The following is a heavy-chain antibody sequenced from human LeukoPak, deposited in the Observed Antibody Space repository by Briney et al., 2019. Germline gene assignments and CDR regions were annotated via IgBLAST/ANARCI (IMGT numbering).Heavy chain of an antibody. CDR2: IYHSGST. Sequence: SETLSLTCAVSGYSISSGYYWGWIRQPPGKGLEWIGRIYHSGSTYYNPSLKSRVTISVDTSKNQFSLKLSSVTAADTAVYYCARAYDILTGYRRDYYGMDVWGKGTTVTVSS. CDR3: ARAYDILTGYRRDYYGMDV. J-gene: IGHJ6*04. D-gene: IGHD3-9*01. CDR1: GYSISSGYY. V-gene: IGHV4-38-2*01.